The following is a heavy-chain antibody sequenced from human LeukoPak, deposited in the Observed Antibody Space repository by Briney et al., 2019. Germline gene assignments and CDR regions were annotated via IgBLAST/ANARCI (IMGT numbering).Heavy chain of an antibody. D-gene: IGHD4-23*01. CDR1: GFMFSGYG. V-gene: IGHV3-74*01. CDR3: ARGRPHGNDY. J-gene: IGHJ4*02. Sequence: PGGSLRLSCAASGFMFSGYGVHWVRQAPGKGLVWVSRIASDGSSTTYADSVKGRFSISRDNAKNTLYLQMNSLRVEDTAVYYCARGRPHGNDYWGQGTLVTVSS. CDR2: IASDGSST.